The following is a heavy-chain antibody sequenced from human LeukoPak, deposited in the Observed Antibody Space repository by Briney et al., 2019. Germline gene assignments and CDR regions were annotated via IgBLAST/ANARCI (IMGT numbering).Heavy chain of an antibody. CDR2: IYSGGNT. J-gene: IGHJ3*02. CDR3: AKDFVVEDAFDI. CDR1: GFTVSTNY. D-gene: IGHD2-21*01. V-gene: IGHV3-53*01. Sequence: GGSLRLSCAASGFTVSTNYMTWVRQAPGKGLESVSVIYSGGNTYFADSVKGRFTISRDISESTLYLQMNSLRAEDTAVYYCAKDFVVEDAFDIWGQGTMVTVSS.